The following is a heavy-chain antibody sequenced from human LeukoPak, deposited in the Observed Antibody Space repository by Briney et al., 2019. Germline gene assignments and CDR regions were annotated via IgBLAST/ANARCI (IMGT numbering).Heavy chain of an antibody. CDR3: ARDPFAYDSSGLYYYYGMDV. D-gene: IGHD3-22*01. J-gene: IGHJ6*02. CDR1: GGTFSSYA. Sequence: PEASVKVSCKASGGTFSSYAISWVRQAPGQGLEWMGRIIPILGIANYAQKFQGRVTITADKSTSTAYMELSSLRSEDTAVYYCARDPFAYDSSGLYYYYGMDVWGQGTTVTVSS. V-gene: IGHV1-69*04. CDR2: IIPILGIA.